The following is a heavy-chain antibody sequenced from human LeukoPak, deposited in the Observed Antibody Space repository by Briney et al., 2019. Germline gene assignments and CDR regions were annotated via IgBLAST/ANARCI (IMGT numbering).Heavy chain of an antibody. CDR3: AKVNPPAPLYAFDI. CDR2: ISYDGSNK. CDR1: GFTFSSYG. D-gene: IGHD2/OR15-2a*01. Sequence: GRSLRLSCAASGFTFSSYGTHWVRQAPGKGLEWVAVISYDGSNKYYADSVKGRFTISRDNSKNTLYLQMNSLRAEDTAVYYCAKVNPPAPLYAFDIWGQGTMVTVSS. V-gene: IGHV3-30*18. J-gene: IGHJ3*02.